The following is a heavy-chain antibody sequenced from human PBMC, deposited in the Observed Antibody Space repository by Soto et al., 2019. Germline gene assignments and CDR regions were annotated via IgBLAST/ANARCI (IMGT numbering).Heavy chain of an antibody. CDR2: ISASNGNT. CDR3: AIARGDNYYYYGMDV. J-gene: IGHJ6*02. CDR1: GYSFSSYG. V-gene: IGHV1-18*04. D-gene: IGHD3-10*01. Sequence: QVQLVQSGAEVKKFGASVKVSCKASGYSFSSYGLSWVRQAPGQGLEWMGWISASNGNTNYAQKFQGGVTMTTDTSTSTAYMELRSLRSDDTAVYYCAIARGDNYYYYGMDVWGQGTKVTVSS.